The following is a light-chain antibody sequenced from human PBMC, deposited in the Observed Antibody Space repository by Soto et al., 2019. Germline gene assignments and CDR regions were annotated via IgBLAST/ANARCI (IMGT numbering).Light chain of an antibody. Sequence: EIVLTQSPVTLSLSPGDTATLSCRASESVVRYLAWYQQKPGQAPRPLMYDTSKRATGIPARFSGSGYGRDFTLTISSLEPEDFAVYYCQQRSNWPLTFGGGTKVEIK. CDR2: DTS. J-gene: IGKJ4*01. V-gene: IGKV3-11*02. CDR3: QQRSNWPLT. CDR1: ESVVRY.